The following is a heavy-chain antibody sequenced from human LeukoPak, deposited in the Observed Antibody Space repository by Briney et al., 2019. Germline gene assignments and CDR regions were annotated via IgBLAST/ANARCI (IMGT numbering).Heavy chain of an antibody. Sequence: ASVKVSCKASGYTFPSYFMHWVRQAPGQGLEWMGIINPTGGSTTYAQKFQGRVTMTRDTSTNTVYMELSSLRSDDTAVYYCASGYGGQNWFDPWGQGTLVTVSS. J-gene: IGHJ5*02. D-gene: IGHD4-23*01. V-gene: IGHV1-46*01. CDR1: GYTFPSYF. CDR2: INPTGGST. CDR3: ASGYGGQNWFDP.